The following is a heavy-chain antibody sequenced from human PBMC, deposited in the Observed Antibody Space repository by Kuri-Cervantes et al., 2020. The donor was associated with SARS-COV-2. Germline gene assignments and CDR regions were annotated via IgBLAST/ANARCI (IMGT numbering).Heavy chain of an antibody. Sequence: SVKVSCKASGGIFSSYAISWVRQAPGQGLEWMGRIIPILGIANYAQKFQGRVTITADKSTSTAYMELSSLSSDDTAVYYCARGGITGTTGNWYFDLWGRGTLVTVSS. V-gene: IGHV1-69*04. J-gene: IGHJ2*01. CDR3: ARGGITGTTGNWYFDL. CDR1: GGIFSSYA. CDR2: IIPILGIA. D-gene: IGHD1-7*01.